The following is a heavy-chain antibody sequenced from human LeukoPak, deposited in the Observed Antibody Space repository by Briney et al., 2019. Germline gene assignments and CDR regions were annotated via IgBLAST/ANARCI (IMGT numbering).Heavy chain of an antibody. CDR3: ARFVYGSGSYSMRGPFDY. CDR1: GGSFSGYY. V-gene: IGHV4-34*01. Sequence: SETLSLTCAVYGGSFSGYYWSWIRQPPGKGLEWIGEINHSGSTNYNPSLKSRVTISVDTSKNQFSLKLSSVTAADTAVYYCARFVYGSGSYSMRGPFDYWGQGTLVTVSS. D-gene: IGHD3-10*01. CDR2: INHSGST. J-gene: IGHJ4*02.